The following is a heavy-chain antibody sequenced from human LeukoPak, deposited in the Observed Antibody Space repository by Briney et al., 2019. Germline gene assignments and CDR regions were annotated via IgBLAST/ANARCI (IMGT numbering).Heavy chain of an antibody. CDR2: ISYDGSNK. V-gene: IGHV3-30*03. CDR3: AGPGGIFDY. J-gene: IGHJ4*02. CDR1: GFTFSNFY. Sequence: PGGSLRLSCAASGFTFSNFYMHWVRQAPGKGLEWVAVISYDGSNKYYADSVKGRFTISRDNSKNTLYLQMNSLRAEDTAVYYCAGPGGIFDYWGQGTLVTVSS. D-gene: IGHD3-16*01.